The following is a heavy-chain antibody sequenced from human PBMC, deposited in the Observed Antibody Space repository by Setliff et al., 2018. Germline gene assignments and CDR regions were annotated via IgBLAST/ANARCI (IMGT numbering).Heavy chain of an antibody. D-gene: IGHD6-19*01. CDR3: ARGWGSGWSKEGAFDI. CDR2: INHSGST. V-gene: IGHV4-34*01. Sequence: SLTCAVYGGSFSGYYWSWLRQPPGKGLEWIGEINHSGSTNYNPSLKSRVTISVDTSKNQFSLKLSSVTAADTAVYYCARGWGSGWSKEGAFDIWGQGTMVTVSS. J-gene: IGHJ3*02. CDR1: GGSFSGYY.